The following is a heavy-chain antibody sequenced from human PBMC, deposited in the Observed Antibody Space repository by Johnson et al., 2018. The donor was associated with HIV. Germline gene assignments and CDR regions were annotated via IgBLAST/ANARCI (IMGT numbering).Heavy chain of an antibody. V-gene: IGHV3-30*03. D-gene: IGHD3-16*01. CDR3: ARDRYYGLAWGWAFDI. CDR1: GFTFSSYG. Sequence: QVQLVESGGGVVQPGRSLRLSCAASGFTFSSYGMHWVRQAPGKGLEWVSVISYDGSNNYYADSVKGRFTISRDNAKNKLYLQTNSLRAEDTAVFYCARDRYYGLAWGWAFDIWGQGTMVTVSS. J-gene: IGHJ3*02. CDR2: ISYDGSNN.